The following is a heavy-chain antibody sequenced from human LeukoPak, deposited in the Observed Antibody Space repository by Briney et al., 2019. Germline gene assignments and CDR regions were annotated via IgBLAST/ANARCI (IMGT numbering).Heavy chain of an antibody. V-gene: IGHV3-33*06. J-gene: IGHJ4*02. Sequence: PARPLRLSCAASGFTFSNYVMHWVRQAPGKGLEWVAVIWYDGSNKYYADSVKDRFTISRDNSKNTLYLQMNSLRAEDTAVYYCAKDNAYYFEYWGQGTLVTVSS. CDR1: GFTFSNYV. CDR3: AKDNAYYFEY. CDR2: IWYDGSNK.